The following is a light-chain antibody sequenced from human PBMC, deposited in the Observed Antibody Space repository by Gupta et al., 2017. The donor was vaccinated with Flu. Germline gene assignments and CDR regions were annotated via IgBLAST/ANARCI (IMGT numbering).Light chain of an antibody. J-gene: IGKJ4*01. CDR1: QSVDSTY. Sequence: VLTQSPGTLSLSPGEGASLSCRASQSVDSTYLAWYQQRPGQTPRLLIYETSTRATGIPDRFSGSGSGTDFTLTSNRLEPEDFAVYYCQLYGSSLTFGGGTXVEIK. CDR3: QLYGSSLT. CDR2: ETS. V-gene: IGKV3-20*01.